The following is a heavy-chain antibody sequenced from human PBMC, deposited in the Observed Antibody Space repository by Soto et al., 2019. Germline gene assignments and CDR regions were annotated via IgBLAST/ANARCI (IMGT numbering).Heavy chain of an antibody. Sequence: QVQLQESGPGLVKPSQTLSLTCTFSGGSISSGGYYWSWIRQHPGKGLEWIGYIKYGGGTYYNPSLRSRLTVSVDTSKNQFSLKLSSVTAADTAVYHCAREDYSYAMDVWGQGTTVTVSS. J-gene: IGHJ6*02. V-gene: IGHV4-31*03. CDR2: IKYGGGT. CDR3: AREDYSYAMDV. CDR1: GGSISSGGYY.